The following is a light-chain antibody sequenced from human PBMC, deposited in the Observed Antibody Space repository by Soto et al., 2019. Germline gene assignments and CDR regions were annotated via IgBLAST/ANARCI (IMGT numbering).Light chain of an antibody. CDR2: STK. CDR1: SGSVLTSHY. V-gene: IGLV8-61*01. Sequence: QTVVTQQPSFSVSPGGTVTLTCGLTSGSVLTSHYTSWFQQTPGQPPRTLIYSTKRRSPGVRVRFSGSILGNKGALTITGAQADDEGDYYCVLYIGTGLVFGGGTQLTVL. CDR3: VLYIGTGLV. J-gene: IGLJ7*01.